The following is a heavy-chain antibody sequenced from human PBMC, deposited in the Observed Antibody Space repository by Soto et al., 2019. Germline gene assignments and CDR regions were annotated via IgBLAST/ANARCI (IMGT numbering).Heavy chain of an antibody. Sequence: SETLSLTCTVSGGSISSSSYYWGWIRQPPGKGLEWIGSIYYSGSTYYNPSLKSRVTISVDTSKNQFSLKLSSVTAADTAVYYCARRVLHYFWGRYRSYDRIWFDPWGQGTLVTVPS. J-gene: IGHJ5*02. CDR3: ARRVLHYFWGRYRSYDRIWFDP. CDR1: GGSISSSSYY. CDR2: IYYSGST. D-gene: IGHD3-16*02. V-gene: IGHV4-39*01.